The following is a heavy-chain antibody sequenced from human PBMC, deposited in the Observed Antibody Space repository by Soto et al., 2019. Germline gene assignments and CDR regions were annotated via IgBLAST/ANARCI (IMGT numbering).Heavy chain of an antibody. D-gene: IGHD1-26*01. V-gene: IGHV1-69*12. CDR3: SGRFLGASYYYGMDV. J-gene: IGHJ6*02. Sequence: QVQLVQSGAEVKKPGSSVKVSCKASGGTFSSYAISWVRQAPGQGLEWMGGIIPIFGSADYAQKFQGRVTITADESTSTAYMELSSLRSEDTAVYYCSGRFLGASYYYGMDVWGQGTTVTVSS. CDR1: GGTFSSYA. CDR2: IIPIFGSA.